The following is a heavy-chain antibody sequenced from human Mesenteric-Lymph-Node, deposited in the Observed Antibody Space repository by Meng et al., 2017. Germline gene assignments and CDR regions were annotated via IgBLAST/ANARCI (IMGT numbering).Heavy chain of an antibody. V-gene: IGHV3-33*01. CDR3: AREREMTMVPPDY. CDR2: IWYDGSIK. J-gene: IGHJ4*02. Sequence: GESLKISCAASGFTFSNYAMHWVRQAPGKGLEWLALIWYDGSIKHYADSVKGRFTISRDNSKNTVYLQMNRLRAEDTAIYYCAREREMTMVPPDYWGQGTLVTVSS. CDR1: GFTFSNYA. D-gene: IGHD4/OR15-4a*01.